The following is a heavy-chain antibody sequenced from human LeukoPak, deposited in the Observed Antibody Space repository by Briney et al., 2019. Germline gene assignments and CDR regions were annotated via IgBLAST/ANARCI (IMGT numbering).Heavy chain of an antibody. D-gene: IGHD3-10*01. Sequence: SETLSLTCTVSGGSISSSSYYWGWIRQPPGKGLEWIGSIYYSGSTYYNPSLKSRVTISVDTSKNQFSLKLSSVTAADTAVYYCARGQWMVRGVIITRYFDYWGQGTLVTVSS. CDR2: IYYSGST. V-gene: IGHV4-39*01. CDR1: GGSISSSSYY. CDR3: ARGQWMVRGVIITRYFDY. J-gene: IGHJ4*02.